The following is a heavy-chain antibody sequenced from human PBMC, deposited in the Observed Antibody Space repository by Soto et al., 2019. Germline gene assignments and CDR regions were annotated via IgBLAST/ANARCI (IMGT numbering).Heavy chain of an antibody. D-gene: IGHD6-19*01. CDR2: IIPILGIA. CDR3: ARAGGAVAGRNFDY. CDR1: GGTFSSYT. V-gene: IGHV1-69*02. J-gene: IGHJ4*02. Sequence: GASVKVSCKASGGTFSSYTISWVRQAPGQGLEWMGRIIPILGIANYAQKFQGRVTITADKSTSTAYMELSSLRSEDTAVYYCARAGGAVAGRNFDYWGQGTLVTVSS.